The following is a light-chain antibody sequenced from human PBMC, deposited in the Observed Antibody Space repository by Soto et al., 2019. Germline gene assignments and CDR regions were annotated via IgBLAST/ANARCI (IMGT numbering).Light chain of an antibody. V-gene: IGLV2-23*01. CDR1: SSDVGSYSL. J-gene: IGLJ1*01. Sequence: QSALTQPASVSGSAGQSVTISCTGTSSDVGSYSLVSWYQQYPGKAPKLIIYEGTKRPSGVSNRFSGSKSGNTASLTISGLQAEDEADYYCCSYAGSRVFGAGTKLTGL. CDR3: CSYAGSRV. CDR2: EGT.